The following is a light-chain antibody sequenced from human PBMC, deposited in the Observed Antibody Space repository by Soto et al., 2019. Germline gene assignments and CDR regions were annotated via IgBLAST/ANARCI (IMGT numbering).Light chain of an antibody. CDR3: QHYGSPPYT. CDR2: DAS. Sequence: EIVLTQSPGTLSLSPGERATLSCRASQSVSSSYLAWYQQKHGQAPRLLIFDASFRTTGIPGRFSGSGSGTFFTPTISIVDPEDFAVYYCQHYGSPPYTFGLGTRLEIK. V-gene: IGKV3-20*01. CDR1: QSVSSSY. J-gene: IGKJ2*01.